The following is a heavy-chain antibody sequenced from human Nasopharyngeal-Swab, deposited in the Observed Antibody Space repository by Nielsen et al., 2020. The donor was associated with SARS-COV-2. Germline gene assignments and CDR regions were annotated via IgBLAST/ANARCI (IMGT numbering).Heavy chain of an antibody. J-gene: IGHJ6*02. V-gene: IGHV3-9*01. Sequence: LKISCAASGFTFDDSAMHWVRPAPGQGLEWVSGSSSNSGSIGYADSVKGRFTISRDNATNSLYLHMYSLRAEDTAVYYCARDLPLSGGCCYSYGMDVWGQGTTVTVSS. CDR1: GFTFDDSA. D-gene: IGHD2-15*01. CDR2: SSSNSGSI. CDR3: ARDLPLSGGCCYSYGMDV.